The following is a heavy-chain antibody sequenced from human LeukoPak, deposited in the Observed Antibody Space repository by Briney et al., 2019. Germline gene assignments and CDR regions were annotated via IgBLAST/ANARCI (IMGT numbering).Heavy chain of an antibody. Sequence: SQTLSLTCTVSGGSISSGGYYWSWIRQHPGKGLEWIGYIYYSGSTYYNSSLKSRVTISVDTSKNQFSLKLSSVTAADTAVYYCARDRDYSSGWYWFDPWGQGTLVTVSS. J-gene: IGHJ5*02. CDR3: ARDRDYSSGWYWFDP. D-gene: IGHD6-19*01. V-gene: IGHV4-31*03. CDR2: IYYSGST. CDR1: GGSISSGGYY.